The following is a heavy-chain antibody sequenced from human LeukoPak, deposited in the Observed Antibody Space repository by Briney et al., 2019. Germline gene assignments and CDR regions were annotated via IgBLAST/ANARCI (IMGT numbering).Heavy chain of an antibody. CDR1: GYTFTSYA. J-gene: IGHJ4*02. V-gene: IGHV3-23*01. D-gene: IGHD6-13*01. Sequence: SCKASGYTFTSYAMTWVRQAPGKGLEWVSGISDSGSSIYYADSVKGRFTISRDNSKNTLYVQMNSLRAEDTAVYYCAKDHSISWSYVDFWGQGTLVTVSS. CDR3: AKDHSISWSYVDF. CDR2: ISDSGSSI.